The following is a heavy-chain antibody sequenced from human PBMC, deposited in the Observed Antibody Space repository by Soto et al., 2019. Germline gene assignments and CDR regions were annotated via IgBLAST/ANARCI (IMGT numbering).Heavy chain of an antibody. Sequence: SETLSLTCTISGDAISSYYWSWLRQPPGKGLEWIGYIYYSGSTNYSPSLKSRVTISVDTSKNQFSLKLSSVTAADTAVYYCARRYGGNFDYWGQGTLVTVSA. CDR3: ARRYGGNFDY. CDR2: IYYSGST. J-gene: IGHJ4*02. V-gene: IGHV4-59*01. CDR1: GDAISSYY. D-gene: IGHD3-16*01.